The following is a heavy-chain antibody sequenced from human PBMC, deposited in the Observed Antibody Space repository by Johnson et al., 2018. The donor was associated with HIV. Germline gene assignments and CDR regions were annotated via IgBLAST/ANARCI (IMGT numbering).Heavy chain of an antibody. D-gene: IGHD5-24*01. CDR2: IRYDGSDK. CDR1: GFTFSSYG. CDR3: AREMATICPQNFCDAFDI. J-gene: IGHJ3*02. V-gene: IGHV3-30*02. Sequence: QVQLVESGGGLVQPGGSLRLSCAASGFTFSSYGMHWVRQGSGKGLEWVAVIRYDGSDKYYADSVKGRFTISRDNSKNTLYLQMNSLRAEDTAVYYCAREMATICPQNFCDAFDIWGQGTMVTVSS.